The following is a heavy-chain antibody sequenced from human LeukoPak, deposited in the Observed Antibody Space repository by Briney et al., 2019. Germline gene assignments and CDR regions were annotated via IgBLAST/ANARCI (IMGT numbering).Heavy chain of an antibody. J-gene: IGHJ4*02. D-gene: IGHD2-2*01. V-gene: IGHV1-69*13. CDR1: GGTFSSYA. Sequence: RASAKVSCKASGGTFSSYAISWVRQAPGQGLEWMGGIIPIFGTANYAQKFQGRVTITADESTSTAYMELSSLRSEDTAVYYCASVSRSYCSSTSCYSGLEYYFDYWGQGTLVTVSS. CDR3: ASVSRSYCSSTSCYSGLEYYFDY. CDR2: IIPIFGTA.